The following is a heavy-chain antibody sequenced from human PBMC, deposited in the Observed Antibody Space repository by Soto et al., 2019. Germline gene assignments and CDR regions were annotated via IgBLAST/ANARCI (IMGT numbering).Heavy chain of an antibody. CDR2: ISYDGSNK. V-gene: IGHV3-30-3*01. D-gene: IGHD6-13*01. CDR1: GFTFSSYA. J-gene: IGHJ4*02. CDR3: ARDPSIAAAGIRFDY. Sequence: QVQLVESGGGVVQPGRSLRLSCAASGFTFSSYAMHWVRQAPGKGLEWVAVISYDGSNKYYADSVKGRFTISRDNSKNTLYLQMNSLRAEDTAAYYCARDPSIAAAGIRFDYWGQGTLVTVSS.